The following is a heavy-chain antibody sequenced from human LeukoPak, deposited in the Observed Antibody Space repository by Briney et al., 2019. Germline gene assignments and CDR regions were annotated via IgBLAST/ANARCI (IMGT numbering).Heavy chain of an antibody. D-gene: IGHD4-17*01. Sequence: SVKVSCKAPGGTFSSYAISWVRQAPGQGLEWMGGIIPIFGTANYAQKFQGRVTITTDEAKSTDYMELRSQRSEDTAVYYCASCPRMTTVTSFDYWGQGTLVTVSS. V-gene: IGHV1-69*05. J-gene: IGHJ4*02. CDR2: IIPIFGTA. CDR3: ASCPRMTTVTSFDY. CDR1: GGTFSSYA.